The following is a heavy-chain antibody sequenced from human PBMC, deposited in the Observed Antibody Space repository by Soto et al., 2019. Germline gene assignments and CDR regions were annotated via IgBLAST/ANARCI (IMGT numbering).Heavy chain of an antibody. CDR2: IYSSGST. D-gene: IGHD2-2*01. V-gene: IGHV4-30-4*01. CDR3: ARAPYCSSTSCYDGAAEDAFDI. CDR1: GGSIRSGDYY. J-gene: IGHJ3*02. Sequence: PSETLSLPCSVSGGSIRSGDYYWCWIRQPPGKGLEWIGYIYSSGSTYCNPSLKSRVTISVDTSKNQFSLKLSSVTAADTAVYYCARAPYCSSTSCYDGAAEDAFDIWGQGTMVTVSS.